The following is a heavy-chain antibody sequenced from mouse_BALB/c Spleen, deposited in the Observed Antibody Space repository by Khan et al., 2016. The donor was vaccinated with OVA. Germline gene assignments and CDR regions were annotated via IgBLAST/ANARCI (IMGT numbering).Heavy chain of an antibody. J-gene: IGHJ3*01. V-gene: IGHV1S136*01. CDR1: GYTFTSYI. CDR3: ERGVLGLETWFAY. D-gene: IGHD3-1*01. Sequence: EVQLQESGPELVKPGASVKMSCTASGYTFTSYIMHWVKQKPGQGLEWIGYINPYNDYTKFNEKFKGEATLTSDKSSSTAFMELSSLTSEDSAVYDCERGVLGLETWFAYWGQGTLVTVSA. CDR2: INPYNDYT.